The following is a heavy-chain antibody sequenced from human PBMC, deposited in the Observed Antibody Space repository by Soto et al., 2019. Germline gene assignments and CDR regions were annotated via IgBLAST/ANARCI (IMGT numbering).Heavy chain of an antibody. CDR2: IIPIFGTA. D-gene: IGHD3-16*01. CDR1: GGTFSSYA. Sequence: QVQLVQSGAEVKKPGSSVKVSCKASGGTFSSYAISWVRQAPGQGLEWMGGIIPIFGTANYAQKFQGRVTITADESTSTAYMELSSLRSEDTAVYYCARVGSRWGQGAFDIWGQGTMVTVSS. J-gene: IGHJ3*02. CDR3: ARVGSRWGQGAFDI. V-gene: IGHV1-69*12.